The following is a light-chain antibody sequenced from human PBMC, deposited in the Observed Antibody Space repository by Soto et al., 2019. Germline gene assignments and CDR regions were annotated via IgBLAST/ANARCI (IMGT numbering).Light chain of an antibody. CDR2: GAS. CDR3: QQYGSSPPLT. Sequence: EIVMTQSAATLSVSPGERATLSCRASQSVSSNLAWYQQKPGQAPRLLIYGASTRATGIPARFSGSGSGTEFTLTISRLEPEDFAVYYCQQYGSSPPLTFGGGTKVDIK. J-gene: IGKJ4*01. V-gene: IGKV3-15*01. CDR1: QSVSSN.